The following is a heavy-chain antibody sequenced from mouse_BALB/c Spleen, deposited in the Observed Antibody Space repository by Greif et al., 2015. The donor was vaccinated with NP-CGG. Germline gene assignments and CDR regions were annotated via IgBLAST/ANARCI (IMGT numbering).Heavy chain of an antibody. J-gene: IGHJ4*01. CDR3: AAYLDMSYAMDY. D-gene: IGHD5-5*01. CDR2: IDPANGNT. Sequence: VQLQQSGAELVKPGASVKLSCTASGFNIKDTYMHWVKQRPEQGLEWIGRIDPANGNTKYDPKFQGKATITADTSSNTAYLQLSSLTSEDTAVYYCAAYLDMSYAMDYWGQGTSVTVSS. CDR1: GFNIKDTY. V-gene: IGHV14-3*02.